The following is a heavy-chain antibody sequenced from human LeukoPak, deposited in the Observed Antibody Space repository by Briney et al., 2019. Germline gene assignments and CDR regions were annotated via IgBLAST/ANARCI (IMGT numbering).Heavy chain of an antibody. V-gene: IGHV3-48*03. CDR2: ISSSGTTI. D-gene: IGHD1/OR15-1a*01. CDR1: GFTFSSYE. CDR3: ARDLTTSDN. J-gene: IGHJ4*02. Sequence: GGSLRLSCAASGFTFSSYEMNWVRQAPGKGLEWVSYISSSGTTIYYADSVKGRFTISRDNAKNSLYLQMNSLRAEDTAVYYCARDLTTSDNWGQGTLVTVSS.